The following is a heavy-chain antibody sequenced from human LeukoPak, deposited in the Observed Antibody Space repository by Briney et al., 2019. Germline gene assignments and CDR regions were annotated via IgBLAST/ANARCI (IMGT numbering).Heavy chain of an antibody. Sequence: SQTLSLTCALSGDSVSINSGTWNWIRQSPSRGLDWLGRTYYRSTWYNDYAVSVRGRITVNPDTSKNQFSLHLNSVTPEDTAVYYCARRLTQYDCFDPWGQGILVTVSS. D-gene: IGHD2-2*01. J-gene: IGHJ5*02. V-gene: IGHV6-1*01. CDR3: ARRLTQYDCFDP. CDR2: TYYRSTWYN. CDR1: GDSVSINSGT.